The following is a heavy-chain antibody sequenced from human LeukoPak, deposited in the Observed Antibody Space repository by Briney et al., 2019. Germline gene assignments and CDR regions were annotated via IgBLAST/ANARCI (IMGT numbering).Heavy chain of an antibody. CDR2: ISYTGTI. V-gene: IGHV3-48*04. J-gene: IGHJ4*02. CDR1: GFTFSSYS. CDR3: ARDNPPDY. Sequence: GGSLRLSCAASGFTFSSYSMNWVRQAPGKGLEWISYISYTGTIYYADSVKGRFTISRDNAKNSLYLQLNSLRAEDTALYYCARDNPPDYWGQGALVTVSS.